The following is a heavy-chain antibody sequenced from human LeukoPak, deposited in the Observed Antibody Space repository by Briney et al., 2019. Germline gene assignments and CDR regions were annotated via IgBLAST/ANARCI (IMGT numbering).Heavy chain of an antibody. D-gene: IGHD1-26*01. CDR3: ARRGSYFDY. J-gene: IGHJ4*02. CDR2: ISSSSSYI. CDR1: GFTFSSYS. Sequence: GGSLRLSCAASGFTFSSYSMNWVRQAPGKGLEWVSSISSSSSYIYYADSMKGRFTISRDNAKNSLYLQMNSLRAEDTAVYYCARRGSYFDYWGQGTLVTVSS. V-gene: IGHV3-21*01.